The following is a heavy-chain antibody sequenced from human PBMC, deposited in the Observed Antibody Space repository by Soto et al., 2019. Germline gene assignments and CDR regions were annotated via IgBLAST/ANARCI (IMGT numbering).Heavy chain of an antibody. D-gene: IGHD6-6*01. CDR1: GYTFTSYG. Sequence: QVQLVQSGAEVKKPGASVKVSCKASGYTFTSYGISWVRQAPGQGLEWMGWISAYNGNTNYAQNLQGRVTMTTDTSTSTAYMELRSLRSDDTAVYYCARTSGSSSYFGYYYYGMDVWGQGTTVTVSS. V-gene: IGHV1-18*04. CDR2: ISAYNGNT. CDR3: ARTSGSSSYFGYYYYGMDV. J-gene: IGHJ6*02.